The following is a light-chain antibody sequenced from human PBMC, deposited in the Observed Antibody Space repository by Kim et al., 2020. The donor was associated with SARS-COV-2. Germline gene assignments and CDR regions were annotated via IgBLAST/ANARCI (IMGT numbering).Light chain of an antibody. CDR3: QQYDTYHT. CDR1: QNINNW. Sequence: LSASVGDSVTITYRASQNINNWLAWYQLRPGRAPTLLIYKASNLESGVPSRFSGGGSGTEFTLTIYSLQPDDFATYYCQQYDTYHTFGQGTKLEI. CDR2: KAS. J-gene: IGKJ2*01. V-gene: IGKV1-5*03.